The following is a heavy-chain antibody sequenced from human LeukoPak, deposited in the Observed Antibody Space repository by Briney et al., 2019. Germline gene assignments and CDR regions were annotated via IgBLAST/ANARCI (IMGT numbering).Heavy chain of an antibody. CDR1: GFTFSSYA. J-gene: IGHJ4*02. CDR3: ARVGYSSGWFRQ. V-gene: IGHV3-23*01. CDR2: ISDSGGGT. D-gene: IGHD6-19*01. Sequence: GGSLRLSCAASGFTFSSYAMSWVRQAPGKGLEWVSVISDSGGGTYYADSVKGRFAISRDNSKNTLYLQMNSLRPEDTAVYYCARVGYSSGWFRQWGQGTLVTVSS.